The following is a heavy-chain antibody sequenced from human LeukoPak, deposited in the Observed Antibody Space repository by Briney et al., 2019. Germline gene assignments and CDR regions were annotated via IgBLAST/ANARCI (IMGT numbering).Heavy chain of an antibody. Sequence: SETLSLTCSVSGASVSSDYWNWIRQSPGRGLEWIGYTHYRGDINYNPSLKSRLTISVDTSKNQFSLKLSSVTAADTAVYYCARHGLRLGYFDYWGQGTLVTVSS. D-gene: IGHD4-17*01. CDR3: ARHGLRLGYFDY. CDR1: GASVSSDY. J-gene: IGHJ4*02. CDR2: THYRGDI. V-gene: IGHV4-59*08.